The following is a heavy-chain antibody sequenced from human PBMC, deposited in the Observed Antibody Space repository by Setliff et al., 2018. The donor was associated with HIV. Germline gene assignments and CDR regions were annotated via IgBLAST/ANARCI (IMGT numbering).Heavy chain of an antibody. CDR2: IFPADSDT. J-gene: IGHJ3*01. D-gene: IGHD3-22*01. CDR3: ARHRVDTSMLVVKSPGAFDL. CDR1: GYSFGDYW. Sequence: GESLKISCRGFGYSFGDYWIGWVRQKPGKGLEWMGIIFPADSDTRVSPSFQGQVSISADRSTYAAFLQWTSRKASDTGMYFCARHRVDTSMLVVKSPGAFDLWGQGTLVTVSS. V-gene: IGHV5-51*01.